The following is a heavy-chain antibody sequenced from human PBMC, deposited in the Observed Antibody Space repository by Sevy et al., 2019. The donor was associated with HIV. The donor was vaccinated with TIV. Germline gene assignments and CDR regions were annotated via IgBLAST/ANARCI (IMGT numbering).Heavy chain of an antibody. D-gene: IGHD5-12*01. J-gene: IGHJ3*02. Sequence: ASVKVYCKASGGTFSSYAIGWVRQAPGQGLEWMGGIIPIFGTANYAQKFQGRVTITADESTSTAYMELSSLRSEDTAVSYCARDGRGEGGYDNAFDIWGQGTMVTVSS. CDR1: GGTFSSYA. CDR2: IIPIFGTA. V-gene: IGHV1-69*13. CDR3: ARDGRGEGGYDNAFDI.